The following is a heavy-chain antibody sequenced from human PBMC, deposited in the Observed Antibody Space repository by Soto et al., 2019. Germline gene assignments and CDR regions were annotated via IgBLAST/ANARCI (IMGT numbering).Heavy chain of an antibody. D-gene: IGHD3-3*01. V-gene: IGHV4-34*01. J-gene: IGHJ4*02. CDR1: GGSFSGYY. Sequence: SETLSLTCAVYGGSFSGYYWSWIRQPPGKGLEWFGEINHSGSTNYNPSLKSRVTISVDTSKNQFSLKLSSVTAADTAVYYCARGRGNYDFWSGYYTGIHYFDYWGQGTLVTVSS. CDR3: ARGRGNYDFWSGYYTGIHYFDY. CDR2: INHSGST.